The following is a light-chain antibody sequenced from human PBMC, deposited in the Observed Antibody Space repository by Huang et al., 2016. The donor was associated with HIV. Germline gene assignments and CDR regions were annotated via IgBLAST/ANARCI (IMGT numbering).Light chain of an antibody. CDR2: GAS. J-gene: IGKJ3*01. V-gene: IGKV3-15*01. CDR3: QQYNNWPKVFT. Sequence: EIVMTQSPATLSVSPGERATLSCRASQSVSSNLAWYQQNPGQAPRLLIYGASTRATGIPARFSGGGSGTEFTLTISSLQSEDFAVYYCQQYNNWPKVFTFGPGTKVDIK. CDR1: QSVSSN.